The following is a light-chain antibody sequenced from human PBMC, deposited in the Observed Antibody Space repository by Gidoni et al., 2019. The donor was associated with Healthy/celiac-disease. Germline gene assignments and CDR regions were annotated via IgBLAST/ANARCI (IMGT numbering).Light chain of an antibody. V-gene: IGKV1-39*01. CDR3: QYSYRTPCS. CDR1: QSISSY. J-gene: IGKJ2*04. Sequence: DIQMTQSPSSLSASVGDRVTITCRASQSISSYLNWYQQKPGTARKLLIYAASSLQSAAPSIFSGSASVTDFTLTISSLQPDDFATYCCQYSYRTPCSFGPGTKLEIK. CDR2: AAS.